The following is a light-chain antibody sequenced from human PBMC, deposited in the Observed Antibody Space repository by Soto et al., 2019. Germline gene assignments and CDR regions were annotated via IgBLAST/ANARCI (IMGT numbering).Light chain of an antibody. J-gene: IGLJ2*01. V-gene: IGLV2-11*01. CDR3: CSYAGSYTFEV. CDR1: SSDVGGYNY. Sequence: QSALTQPRSVFGSPGQSVTISCTGTSSDVGGYNYVSWYQQHPGKAPKLMIYDVSKRPSGVPDRFSGSKSGNTASLTISGLQAEDEADYYCCSYAGSYTFEVFGGGTQLTVL. CDR2: DVS.